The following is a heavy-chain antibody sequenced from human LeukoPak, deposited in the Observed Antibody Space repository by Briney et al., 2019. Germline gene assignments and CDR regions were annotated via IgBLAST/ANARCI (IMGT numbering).Heavy chain of an antibody. CDR1: GFTFSSYA. J-gene: IGHJ4*02. Sequence: GGSLRLSCAASGFTFSSYAMSWVRQAPGKGLEWVSAISASGGSTYYADSVKGRFTISRDNSKNTLYLQMNSLRDEDTAVYYYAKVRRYSEGPDYWGQGTLVNVSS. CDR2: ISASGGST. D-gene: IGHD2-15*01. CDR3: AKVRRYSEGPDY. V-gene: IGHV3-23*01.